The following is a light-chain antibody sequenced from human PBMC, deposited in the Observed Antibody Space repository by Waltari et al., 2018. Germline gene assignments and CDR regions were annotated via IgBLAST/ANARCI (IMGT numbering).Light chain of an antibody. CDR2: ASS. J-gene: IGKJ2*01. CDR3: QQYNGYPYT. CDR1: QDINNY. Sequence: DIQMTQSPPSLSASVGDRNTITCRASQDINNYLAWFQQKPGKAPKSLIYASSNLLSGVPSKFSGSGSGTEFTLTISSLQPEDFATYYCQQYNGYPYTFGQGTKLEI. V-gene: IGKV1-16*02.